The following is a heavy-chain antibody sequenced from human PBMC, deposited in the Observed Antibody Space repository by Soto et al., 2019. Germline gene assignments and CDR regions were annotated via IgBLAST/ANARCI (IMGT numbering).Heavy chain of an antibody. CDR1: GGSINGNNYS. D-gene: IGHD3-10*01. J-gene: IGHJ6*02. Sequence: LQESGPGLVKPSETLSLTCSISGGSINGNNYSWGCIRQPPGRGLEWLGNTYSSGGAYYDPSFTSLARISGDTSKSQVFLKLTSVTSADTAIYYCARTRGSAVYFYFYGLDVWGHGTTVTVSS. CDR2: TYSSGGA. V-gene: IGHV4-39*07. CDR3: ARTRGSAVYFYFYGLDV.